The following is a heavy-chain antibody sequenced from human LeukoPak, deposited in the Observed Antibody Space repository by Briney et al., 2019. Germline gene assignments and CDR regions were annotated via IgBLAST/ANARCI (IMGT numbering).Heavy chain of an antibody. Sequence: ASVKVSCKASGYTFTSYGISWVRQAPGQGLEWMGWISAYNGNTNYAQKLQGRVTMTTDTSTSTAYMELRSLRSDDTAAYYCARVELVVVTAAYLNYWGQGTLVTVSS. D-gene: IGHD2-21*02. CDR1: GYTFTSYG. J-gene: IGHJ4*02. V-gene: IGHV1-18*01. CDR3: ARVELVVVTAAYLNY. CDR2: ISAYNGNT.